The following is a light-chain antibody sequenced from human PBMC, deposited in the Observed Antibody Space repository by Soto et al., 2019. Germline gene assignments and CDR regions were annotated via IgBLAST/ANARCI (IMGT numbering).Light chain of an antibody. V-gene: IGKV3D-15*01. CDR2: DIS. CDR3: QQHSHWPPWT. Sequence: TVMTQSPATLSVSPGERATLSCRASQSVSSNLAWYQQKPGQPPRLLIYDISTRATGIPTRFSGSGSGTDFTLTISSLEPEDFAVYYCQQHSHWPPWTFGQGTKVDIK. CDR1: QSVSSN. J-gene: IGKJ1*01.